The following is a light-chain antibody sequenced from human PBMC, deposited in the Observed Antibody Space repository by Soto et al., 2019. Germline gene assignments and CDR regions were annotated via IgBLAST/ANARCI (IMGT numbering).Light chain of an antibody. CDR1: QVIGSRY. CDR3: QQFGSSIPHT. J-gene: IGKJ2*01. V-gene: IGKV3-20*01. Sequence: EIVMTQSPGTLSLSPGERATISCRASQVIGSRYLAWYHQKSGQAPRLLIYGASSRATGIPDRFSGSGSGTDFTLTIRRLEHEDFGVYYCQQFGSSIPHTFGQGTKLEIK. CDR2: GAS.